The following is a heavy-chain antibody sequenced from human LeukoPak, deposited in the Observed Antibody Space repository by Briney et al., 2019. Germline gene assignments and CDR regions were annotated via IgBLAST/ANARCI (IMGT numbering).Heavy chain of an antibody. V-gene: IGHV5-51*01. J-gene: IGHJ4*02. CDR3: AREFTDLAGGIFGY. D-gene: IGHD3-16*01. Sequence: GSSLQISCKGSGSIFTSYWIGWGRQLPGKGLEWMGIIYPCDSDSRYIPSFQGQVTISADKSISTAYLQWSSLKASDTAMYYCAREFTDLAGGIFGYWGQGTLVTVSS. CDR2: IYPCDSDS. CDR1: GSIFTSYW.